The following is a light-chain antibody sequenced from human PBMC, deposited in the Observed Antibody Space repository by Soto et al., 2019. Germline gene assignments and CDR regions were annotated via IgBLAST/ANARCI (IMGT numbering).Light chain of an antibody. CDR3: QQYNSYPS. J-gene: IGKJ4*01. Sequence: DIQMTRSPSTQSASVGDRVTITGRGSQSISSWLAWYQQKPGKAPKLLIYKASSLESGVPSRFSGSGSGTEFTLTISSLQPYDFATYYCQQYNSYPSFGGGTKVEIK. CDR1: QSISSW. CDR2: KAS. V-gene: IGKV1-5*03.